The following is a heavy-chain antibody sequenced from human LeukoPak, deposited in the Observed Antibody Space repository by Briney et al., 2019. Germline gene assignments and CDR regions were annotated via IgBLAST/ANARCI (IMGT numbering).Heavy chain of an antibody. J-gene: IGHJ6*03. CDR1: GYTFTGYY. CDR3: AKGSKVVLITRDHYMDV. CDR2: INPNSGGT. Sequence: ASVKVSCKASGYTFTGYYMHWVRQAPGQGLEWMGWINPNSGGTNYAQKFQGRVTMTRDTSISTAYMELSRLRSDDTAVYHCAKGSKVVLITRDHYMDVWGKGTTVTISS. V-gene: IGHV1-2*02. D-gene: IGHD3-22*01.